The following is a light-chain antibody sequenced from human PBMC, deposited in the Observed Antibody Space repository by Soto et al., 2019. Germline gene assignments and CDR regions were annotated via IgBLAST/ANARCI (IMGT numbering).Light chain of an antibody. CDR1: SSDVGHYDY. Sequence: QSVLTQPASVSGSPGQSITISCTGTSSDVGHYDYVSWYQQHPGKVPKLIISEVTTRPSGVSDRFSGSKSGNTASLTISRLQAEDEAHYYCSSDTTAYTQVFGGGTKLTVL. J-gene: IGLJ3*02. CDR2: EVT. V-gene: IGLV2-14*01. CDR3: SSDTTAYTQV.